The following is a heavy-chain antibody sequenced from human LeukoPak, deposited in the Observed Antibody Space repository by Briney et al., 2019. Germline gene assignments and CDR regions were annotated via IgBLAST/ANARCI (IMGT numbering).Heavy chain of an antibody. CDR1: GFXFSNYA. CDR3: ARDTGYSSGWADY. D-gene: IGHD6-19*01. V-gene: IGHV3-30-3*01. CDR2: ISSDGSNK. Sequence: PGRSLRLSCGASGFXFSNYAMHWVRQAPGKGLDWLAFISSDGSNKLYADSVKGRFTISRDNSKNTLYLQMNSLRAEDTAVYYCARDTGYSSGWADYWGQGTLVTVSS. J-gene: IGHJ4*02.